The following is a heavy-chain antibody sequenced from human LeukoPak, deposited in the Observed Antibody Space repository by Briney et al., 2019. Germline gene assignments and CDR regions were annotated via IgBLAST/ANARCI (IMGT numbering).Heavy chain of an antibody. Sequence: PSGTLSLTCTVSGGSISSSSYYWGWIRQPPGKGLEWIGSIYYSGSTYYNPSLKSRVTISVDTSKNQFSLKLSSVTAADTAVYYCARRKVRSYYGSGSYYTYFDYWGQGTLVTVSS. CDR2: IYYSGST. D-gene: IGHD3-10*01. CDR3: ARRKVRSYYGSGSYYTYFDY. J-gene: IGHJ4*02. V-gene: IGHV4-39*07. CDR1: GGSISSSSYY.